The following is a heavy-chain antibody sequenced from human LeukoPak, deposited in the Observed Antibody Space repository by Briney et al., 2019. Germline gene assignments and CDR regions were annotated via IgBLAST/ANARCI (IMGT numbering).Heavy chain of an antibody. CDR3: ARDYSSSWYHYYYYYMDV. Sequence: PGGSLRLSCAASGFTFSSYWMSWVRQAPGKGLEWVANIKQDGSGKYYVDSVKGRFTISRDNAKNSLYLQMNSLRAEDTAVYYCARDYSSSWYHYYYYYMDVWGKGTTVTVSS. V-gene: IGHV3-7*01. J-gene: IGHJ6*03. CDR2: IKQDGSGK. CDR1: GFTFSSYW. D-gene: IGHD6-13*01.